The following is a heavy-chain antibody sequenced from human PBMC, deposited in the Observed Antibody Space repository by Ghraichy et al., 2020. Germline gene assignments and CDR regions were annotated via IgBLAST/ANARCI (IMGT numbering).Heavy chain of an antibody. CDR2: IIPIFGTA. D-gene: IGHD6-6*01. V-gene: IGHV1-69*13. Sequence: SVKVSCKASGGTFSSYAISWVRQAPGQGLEWMGGIIPIFGTANYAKKFQGRVTITADESTSTAYMELSSLRSEATAGYDCAREFSSSGLIYYYYGMDVWGQGTTVTVSS. CDR1: GGTFSSYA. CDR3: AREFSSSGLIYYYYGMDV. J-gene: IGHJ6*02.